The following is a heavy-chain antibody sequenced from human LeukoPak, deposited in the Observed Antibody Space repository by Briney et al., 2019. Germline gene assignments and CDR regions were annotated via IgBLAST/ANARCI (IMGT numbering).Heavy chain of an antibody. D-gene: IGHD2-8*01. Sequence: GGSLRLSCIASGFTFSRYEMNWVRQAPGKGLEWIAYITTTGDRIQYADSVKGRFTISRDNTKNSLYLQLNSLRADDTAIYYCVRDTKDYWGQGTLVTVSS. CDR2: ITTTGDRI. J-gene: IGHJ4*02. V-gene: IGHV3-48*03. CDR3: VRDTKDY. CDR1: GFTFSRYE.